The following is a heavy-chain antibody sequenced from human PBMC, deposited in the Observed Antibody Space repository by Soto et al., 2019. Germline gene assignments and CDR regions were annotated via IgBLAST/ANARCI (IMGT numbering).Heavy chain of an antibody. J-gene: IGHJ4*02. D-gene: IGHD3-22*01. CDR1: GFTFSSYG. Sequence: QVQLVEYGGGVVQPGRSLRLSCAASGFTFSSYGMHWVRQAPGKGLEWVAVISYDGSNKYYADSVKGRFTISRDNSKNTLYLQMNSLRAEDTAVYYCAKDRGRYYDSSGYYTQLSYYFDYWGQGTLVTVSS. CDR3: AKDRGRYYDSSGYYTQLSYYFDY. V-gene: IGHV3-30*18. CDR2: ISYDGSNK.